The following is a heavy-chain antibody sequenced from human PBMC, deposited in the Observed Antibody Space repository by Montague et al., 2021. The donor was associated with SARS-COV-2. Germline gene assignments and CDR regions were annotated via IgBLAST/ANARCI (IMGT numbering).Heavy chain of an antibody. V-gene: IGHV4-59*08. D-gene: IGHD5-24*01. CDR1: GGSISSYY. CDR2: IYYGGST. J-gene: IGHJ5*02. Sequence: SETLSLTCTVSGGSISSYYWSGIRQPPGKGLEWIGYIYYGGSTNYSPSFKGRVIMSVDTSNNQFSLRLTSVTAADAAVYYCARLRRPDGYSYWFGPWGQGTLVTVSS. CDR3: ARLRRPDGYSYWFGP.